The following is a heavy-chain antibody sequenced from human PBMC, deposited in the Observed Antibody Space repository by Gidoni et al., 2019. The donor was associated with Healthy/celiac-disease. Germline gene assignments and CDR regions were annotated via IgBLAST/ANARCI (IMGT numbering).Heavy chain of an antibody. CDR2: ISYDGSNK. CDR3: AKDRSRTMIVVVDY. J-gene: IGHJ4*02. D-gene: IGHD3-22*01. V-gene: IGHV3-30*18. Sequence: QVQLVESGGGVVQPGRSLRLSCAASGFPFRSYGMHWVRQAPGKGLEWVAVISYDGSNKYYADSVKGRFTISRDNSKNTLYLQMNSLRAEDTAVYYCAKDRSRTMIVVVDYWGQGTLVTVSS. CDR1: GFPFRSYG.